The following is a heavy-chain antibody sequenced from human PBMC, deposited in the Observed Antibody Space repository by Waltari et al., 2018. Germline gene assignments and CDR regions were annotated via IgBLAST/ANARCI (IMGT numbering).Heavy chain of an antibody. Sequence: EVQLLESGGGLVQPGGSLRLSCAASGFTFSNYAMSWVRQAPGKGLEWVSAMSDSGDSTYYADSVKGRFTISKDNSKNTLYLQLNNLRAEDTAVYYCAKFSDIVLMLYAPMDVWGQGTTVTVS. CDR1: GFTFSNYA. J-gene: IGHJ6*02. D-gene: IGHD2-8*01. CDR2: MSDSGDST. CDR3: AKFSDIVLMLYAPMDV. V-gene: IGHV3-23*01.